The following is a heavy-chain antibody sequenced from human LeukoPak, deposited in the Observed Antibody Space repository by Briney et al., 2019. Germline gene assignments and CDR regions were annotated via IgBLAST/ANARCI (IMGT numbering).Heavy chain of an antibody. CDR2: IFYSGST. D-gene: IGHD1-1*01. Sequence: KPSETLSLTCTVSGASISSYFWSWIRQPPGKGLEWIGYIFYSGSTNYNPSLKSRVTMSVDTSKNQFSLKLSSVTAADTAVYYCARGRYGTISRGWFDPWGQGTLVTVSS. V-gene: IGHV4-59*12. J-gene: IGHJ5*02. CDR1: GASISSYF. CDR3: ARGRYGTISRGWFDP.